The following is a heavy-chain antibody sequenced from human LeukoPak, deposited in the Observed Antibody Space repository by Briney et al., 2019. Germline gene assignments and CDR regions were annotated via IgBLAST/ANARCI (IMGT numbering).Heavy chain of an antibody. CDR1: GSTFSSYE. J-gene: IGHJ4*02. CDR3: ARGPPTMVRGVIMFY. D-gene: IGHD3-10*01. CDR2: ISISGSTI. V-gene: IGHV3-48*03. Sequence: GGSRRLSWAASGSTFSSYEMHWVRQAPGKGLEWGSYISISGSTIYYADSLKGRLTISRDKANNSLYLQMNSLRAEDTAVYYCARGPPTMVRGVIMFYWGQGTLVTVSS.